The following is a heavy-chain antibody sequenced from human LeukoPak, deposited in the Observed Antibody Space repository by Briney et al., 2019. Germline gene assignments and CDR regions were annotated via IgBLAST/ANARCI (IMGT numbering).Heavy chain of an antibody. J-gene: IGHJ3*02. CDR3: ARAGSGWSDAFDI. D-gene: IGHD2-15*01. Sequence: KTSETLSLTCTVSGGSISSYYWSWIRQPPGKGLEWIGYIYYSGSTNYNPSLKSRVTISVDTTKNQFSLKLSSVTAADTAVYYCARAGSGWSDAFDIWGQGTMVTVSS. V-gene: IGHV4-59*01. CDR2: IYYSGST. CDR1: GGSISSYY.